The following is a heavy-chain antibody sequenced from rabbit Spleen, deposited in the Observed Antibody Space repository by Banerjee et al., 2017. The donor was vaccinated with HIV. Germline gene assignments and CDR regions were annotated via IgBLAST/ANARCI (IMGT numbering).Heavy chain of an antibody. CDR1: GFSFSNKAV. V-gene: IGHV1S40*01. CDR2: INAGSSGDT. J-gene: IGHJ4*01. Sequence: QSLEESGGDLVKPEGSLTLSCTASGFSFSNKAVMCWVRQAPGKGLEWIACINAGSSGDTYYASWAKGRFTISKTSSTTVTLQMTSLTAADTATYFCTRDAGSYDYIDVYFNLWGPGTLVTVS. D-gene: IGHD8-1*01. CDR3: TRDAGSYDYIDVYFNL.